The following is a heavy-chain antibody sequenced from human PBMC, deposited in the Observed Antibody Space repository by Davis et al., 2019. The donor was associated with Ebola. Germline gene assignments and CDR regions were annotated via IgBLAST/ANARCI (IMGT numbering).Heavy chain of an antibody. Sequence: ASVKVSCKASGYTFTSYDINWVRQATGQGLEWMGWMNPNSGNTGYAQKFQGRVTMTRNTSISTAYMELSSLRSEDTAVYYCARDLSPVTMIVVVIDTGMDVWGQGTTVTVSS. CDR1: GYTFTSYD. J-gene: IGHJ6*02. CDR2: MNPNSGNT. V-gene: IGHV1-8*01. D-gene: IGHD3-22*01. CDR3: ARDLSPVTMIVVVIDTGMDV.